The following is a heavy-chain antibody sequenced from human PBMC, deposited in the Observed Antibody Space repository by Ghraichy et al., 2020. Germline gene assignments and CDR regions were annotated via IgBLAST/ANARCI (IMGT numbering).Heavy chain of an antibody. CDR1: GGSISSSSYY. CDR2: IYYSGST. Sequence: SQTLSLTCTVSGGSISSSSYYWGWIRQPPGKGLEWIGSIYYSGSTYYNPSLKSRVTISVDTSKNQFSLKLSSVTAADTAVYYCARSYSGLYNWFDPWGQGTLVTVSS. J-gene: IGHJ5*02. D-gene: IGHD5-12*01. V-gene: IGHV4-39*01. CDR3: ARSYSGLYNWFDP.